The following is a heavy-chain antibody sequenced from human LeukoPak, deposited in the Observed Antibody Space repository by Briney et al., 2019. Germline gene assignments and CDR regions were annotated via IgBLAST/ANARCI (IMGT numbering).Heavy chain of an antibody. V-gene: IGHV3-11*01. CDR3: AREDYYGSGSYYVDY. J-gene: IGHJ4*02. Sequence: GGSLRLSCAASGFTFSDYYMSWLRQAPGKGLEWVSYISSSGSTIYYADSVKGRFTISRDNAKNSLYLQMNSLRAEDTAVYYCAREDYYGSGSYYVDYWGQGTLVTVSS. D-gene: IGHD3-10*01. CDR2: ISSSGSTI. CDR1: GFTFSDYY.